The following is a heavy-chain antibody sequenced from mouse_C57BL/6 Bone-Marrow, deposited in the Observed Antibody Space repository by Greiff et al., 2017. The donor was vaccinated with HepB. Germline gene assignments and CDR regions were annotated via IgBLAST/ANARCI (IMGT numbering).Heavy chain of an antibody. CDR3: ARRHYYGSSYYYAMDY. D-gene: IGHD1-1*01. CDR2: SYPRSGNT. Sequence: VQLQQSGAELARPGASVKLSCKASGYTFTSYGISWVKQRTGQGLEWIGESYPRSGNTYYNEKFKGKATLTADKSSSTAYMELRSLTSEDSAVYFCARRHYYGSSYYYAMDYWGQGTSVTVSS. CDR1: GYTFTSYG. J-gene: IGHJ4*01. V-gene: IGHV1-81*01.